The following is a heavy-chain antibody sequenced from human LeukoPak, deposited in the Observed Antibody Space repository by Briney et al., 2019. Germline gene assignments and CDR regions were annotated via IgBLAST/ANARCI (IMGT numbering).Heavy chain of an antibody. CDR1: GFVFSSYG. CDR2: IWYDGSNK. V-gene: IGHV3-30*02. Sequence: GGSLRLSCAASGFVFSSYGMHWVRQTPGKGLQWVAFIWYDGSNKYYADSVKGRFTISRDSSRSTLFLQMNSLRAEDTAVYFCARGIRGSITYYLDYWGLGTLVTVSS. D-gene: IGHD3-16*01. CDR3: ARGIRGSITYYLDY. J-gene: IGHJ4*02.